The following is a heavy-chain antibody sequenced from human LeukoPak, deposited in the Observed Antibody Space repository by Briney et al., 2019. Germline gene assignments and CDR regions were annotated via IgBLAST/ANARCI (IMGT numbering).Heavy chain of an antibody. CDR1: GGSLSSISSNNYH. D-gene: IGHD4-23*01. V-gene: IGHV4-39*02. CDR3: AREMGVVTAHGIDV. CDR2: IYYSGST. Sequence: SETPSLTCIVSGGSLSSISSNNYHWGWIRQPPGKGLEWIGSIYYSGSTYYNPSLKSRVTISVDTSKNQFSLKLSSVTAADTALYYCAREMGVVTAHGIDVWGQGTTVTVSS. J-gene: IGHJ6*02.